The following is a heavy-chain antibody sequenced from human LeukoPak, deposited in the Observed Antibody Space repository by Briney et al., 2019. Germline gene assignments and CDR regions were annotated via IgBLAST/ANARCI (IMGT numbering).Heavy chain of an antibody. Sequence: SETLSLTCAVSGYSISSGYYWGWIRQPPGKGLEWIGSIYHSGSTYYNPSLKSRVTISVDTSKNQFSLKLSSVTAADTAVYYCARLWGQNYHYYMDVWGKGTTVTVSS. CDR2: IYHSGST. J-gene: IGHJ6*03. CDR1: GYSISSGYY. D-gene: IGHD1-26*01. CDR3: ARLWGQNYHYYMDV. V-gene: IGHV4-38-2*01.